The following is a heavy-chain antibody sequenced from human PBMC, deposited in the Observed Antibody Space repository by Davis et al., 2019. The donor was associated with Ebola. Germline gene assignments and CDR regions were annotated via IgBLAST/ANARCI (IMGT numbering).Heavy chain of an antibody. J-gene: IGHJ4*02. D-gene: IGHD2-21*02. CDR3: AKLKVVVTAIFDY. CDR1: GFTFSNYW. CDR2: INSDGTST. V-gene: IGHV3-74*01. Sequence: PGGSLRLSCAASGFTFSNYWMHWVRQAPGKGLVWVSRINSDGTSTTYADSVKGRFTISRDNAENTLYLQMNSLRAEDTAVYYCAKLKVVVTAIFDYWGQGTLVTVSS.